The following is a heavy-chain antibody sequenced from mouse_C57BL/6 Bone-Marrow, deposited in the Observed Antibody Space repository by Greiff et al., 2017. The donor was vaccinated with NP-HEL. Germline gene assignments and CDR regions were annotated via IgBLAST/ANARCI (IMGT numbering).Heavy chain of an antibody. CDR1: GYSFTDYN. Sequence: EVQLQQSGPELVKPGASVKISCKASGYSFTDYNMNWVKQSNGKSLEWIGVINPNYGTTSYNQKFKGKATLTVDQSSSTAYMQLNSLTAEDSAVYYCAGYDGNYGGVTGYFDVWGTGTTVTVSS. V-gene: IGHV1-39*01. D-gene: IGHD2-1*01. CDR3: AGYDGNYGGVTGYFDV. CDR2: INPNYGTT. J-gene: IGHJ1*03.